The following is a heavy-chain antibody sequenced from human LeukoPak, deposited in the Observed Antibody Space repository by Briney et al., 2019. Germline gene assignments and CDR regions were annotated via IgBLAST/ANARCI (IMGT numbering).Heavy chain of an antibody. V-gene: IGHV3-33*01. Sequence: PGRSLRLSCAASGFTFSSYGMHWVRQAPGKGLEWVAVIWYDGSNKYYADSVKGRFTISRDNSKNTLYLQMNSLRAEDTAVYCCARDRGCSGGSCYSSYYYYGMDVWGQGTTVTVSS. D-gene: IGHD2-15*01. CDR2: IWYDGSNK. CDR3: ARDRGCSGGSCYSSYYYYGMDV. J-gene: IGHJ6*02. CDR1: GFTFSSYG.